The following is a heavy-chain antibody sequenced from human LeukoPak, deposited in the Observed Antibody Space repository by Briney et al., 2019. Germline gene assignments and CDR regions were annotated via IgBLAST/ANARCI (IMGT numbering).Heavy chain of an antibody. CDR1: GYTFTDYY. V-gene: IGHV1-2*02. CDR2: INPNSGAS. Sequence: GASVRVSCKASGYTFTDYYIHWVRQAPGQGLEWMGWINPNSGASNYAQKFQGRVTMTRDTSISTAYMELSSLRSEDTAVYYCARVPRRGERFDPWGQGTLVTVSS. J-gene: IGHJ5*02. CDR3: ARVPRRGERFDP. D-gene: IGHD3-10*01.